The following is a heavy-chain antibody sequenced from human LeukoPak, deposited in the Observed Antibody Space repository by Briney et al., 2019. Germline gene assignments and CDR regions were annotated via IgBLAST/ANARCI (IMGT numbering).Heavy chain of an antibody. D-gene: IGHD6-13*01. CDR1: GGTFSSYA. J-gene: IGHJ4*02. V-gene: IGHV1-69*05. CDR2: IIPIFGTA. Sequence: SVKVPCKASGGTFSSYAISWVRQAPGQGLEWMGRIIPIFGTANYAQKFQGRVTITTDESTSTAYMELSSLRSEDTAVYYCARNFPSMAAAGFYYFDYWGQGTLVTVSS. CDR3: ARNFPSMAAAGFYYFDY.